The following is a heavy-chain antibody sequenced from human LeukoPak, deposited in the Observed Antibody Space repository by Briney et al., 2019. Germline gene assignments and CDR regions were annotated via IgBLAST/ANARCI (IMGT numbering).Heavy chain of an antibody. CDR3: PRGGYYDFYHY. Sequence: GASVKVSCKASGYTFTSYGISWVRQAPGQGLEWMGWISVYNGNTNYAQKLQARVTMTTDTSTSTAQLELRTLRSPDTAVYYCPRGGYYDFYHYWGQGTLVTVSS. V-gene: IGHV1-18*01. D-gene: IGHD3-3*01. CDR2: ISVYNGNT. CDR1: GYTFTSYG. J-gene: IGHJ4*02.